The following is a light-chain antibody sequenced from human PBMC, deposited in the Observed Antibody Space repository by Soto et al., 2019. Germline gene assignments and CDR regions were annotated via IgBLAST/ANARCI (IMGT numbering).Light chain of an antibody. CDR1: SSDIGGYNY. CDR3: SSYSSSTNLL. CDR2: DVN. Sequence: QSALTQPASVSGSPGQSITISCTGSSSDIGGYNYVSWYQQHPGKAPKLMIYDVNNRPSGVSDRFSGSKSGSTASLTISGLQAEDEADYYCSSYSSSTNLLFGGGTKLTVL. V-gene: IGLV2-14*03. J-gene: IGLJ2*01.